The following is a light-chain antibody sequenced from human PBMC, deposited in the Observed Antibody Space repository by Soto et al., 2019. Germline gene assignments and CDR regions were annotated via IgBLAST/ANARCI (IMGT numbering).Light chain of an antibody. CDR2: AAS. CDR1: QSISSW. Sequence: IQMTQSPSSLSASVGDRVTITCRASQSISSWLAWYQQKPGKAPKLLIYAASSLQSGVPSRFSGSGSGTEFTLTISSLQPDDFATYYCQQYNSYPWTFGQGTKVDIK. CDR3: QQYNSYPWT. V-gene: IGKV1-5*01. J-gene: IGKJ1*01.